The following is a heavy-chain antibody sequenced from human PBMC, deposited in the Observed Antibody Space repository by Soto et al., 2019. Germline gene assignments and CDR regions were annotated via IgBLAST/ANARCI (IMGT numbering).Heavy chain of an antibody. Sequence: QGQLVQSGAELKKPGSSVKVSCKASGGTFSSYAISWVRQAPGQGLEWMGGIIPIFGTANYAQKFQGIVTITADESTSTAYMELRILRSEDTAVYYCARAYSYGHRAFDYWGQGTLVTVSS. D-gene: IGHD5-18*01. CDR3: ARAYSYGHRAFDY. V-gene: IGHV1-69*01. CDR2: IIPIFGTA. J-gene: IGHJ4*02. CDR1: GGTFSSYA.